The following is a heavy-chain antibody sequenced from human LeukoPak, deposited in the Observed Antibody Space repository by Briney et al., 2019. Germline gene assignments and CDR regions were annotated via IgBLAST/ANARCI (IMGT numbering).Heavy chain of an antibody. CDR2: INHSGST. Sequence: SETLSLTCAVYGGSFSGYYWSWIRQPPGNGLEWIGEINHSGSTNYNPSLKSRVTISVDTSKNQFSLKLSSVTAADTAVYYCARSHKQWPFDYWGQGTLVTVSS. V-gene: IGHV4-34*01. J-gene: IGHJ4*02. CDR1: GGSFSGYY. CDR3: ARSHKQWPFDY. D-gene: IGHD6-19*01.